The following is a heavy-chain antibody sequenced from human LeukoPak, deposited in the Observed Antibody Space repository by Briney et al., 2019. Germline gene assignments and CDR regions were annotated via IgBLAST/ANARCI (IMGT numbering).Heavy chain of an antibody. Sequence: TGGSLRLSCAASGFTFSSYGMHWVRQAPGKGLEWVAFIRYDGSNKYYADSVKGRFTISRDNSKNTLYLQMNSLRAEDTAVYYCARDNLIGYNSSWVGAFDIWGQGTMVTVSS. D-gene: IGHD6-13*01. J-gene: IGHJ3*02. V-gene: IGHV3-30*02. CDR1: GFTFSSYG. CDR2: IRYDGSNK. CDR3: ARDNLIGYNSSWVGAFDI.